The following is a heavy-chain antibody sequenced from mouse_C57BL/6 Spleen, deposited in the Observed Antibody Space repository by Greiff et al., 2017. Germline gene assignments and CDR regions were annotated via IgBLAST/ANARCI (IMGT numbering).Heavy chain of an antibody. J-gene: IGHJ4*01. CDR2: IGNKANNHAT. V-gene: IGHV6-6*01. Sequence: DVQLVESGGGLVQPGGSMKLSCAASGFTFSDAWMDWVRQSPEKGLEWVAEIGNKANNHATYYAESVKGRFTISRNDSKNSDYQQMSSLRAEDAGMYYWTGNYYGRDAMDYWGQGTSVTVSS. D-gene: IGHD1-1*01. CDR3: TGNYYGRDAMDY. CDR1: GFTFSDAW.